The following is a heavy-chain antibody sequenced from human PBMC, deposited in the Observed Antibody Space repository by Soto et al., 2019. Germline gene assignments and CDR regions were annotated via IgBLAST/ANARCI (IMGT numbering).Heavy chain of an antibody. CDR3: ARASGYSNGWGNYYYYIDV. Sequence: SETLSLTCTVSGVSISSYYWSWIRQPPGKGLEWIGYIYYSGSTNYNPSLKSRVTISVDTSKNQFSLKLTSVTAADTAVYYCARASGYSNGWGNYYYYIDVWGKGTTVTVSS. V-gene: IGHV4-59*12. D-gene: IGHD6-19*01. CDR1: GVSISSYY. CDR2: IYYSGST. J-gene: IGHJ6*03.